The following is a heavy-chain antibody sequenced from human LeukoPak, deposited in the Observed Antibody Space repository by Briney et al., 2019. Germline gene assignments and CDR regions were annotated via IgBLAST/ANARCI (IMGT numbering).Heavy chain of an antibody. Sequence: ASVKVSCKASGYTFTSYDINWVRQATGQGLEWMGWMNPNSGNTGYAQKFQDRVTMTRNTSISTAYMELSSLRSEDTAVYYCARPASIAARTNWFDPWGQGTLVTVSS. V-gene: IGHV1-8*01. CDR1: GYTFTSYD. J-gene: IGHJ5*02. CDR3: ARPASIAARTNWFDP. D-gene: IGHD6-6*01. CDR2: MNPNSGNT.